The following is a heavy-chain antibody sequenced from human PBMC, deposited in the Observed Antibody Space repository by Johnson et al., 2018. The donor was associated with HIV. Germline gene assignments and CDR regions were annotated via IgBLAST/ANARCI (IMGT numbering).Heavy chain of an antibody. D-gene: IGHD2-21*01. V-gene: IGHV3-9*01. CDR1: GFIFDDYA. CDR2: ISWNSGRI. Sequence: EVQLVESGGGLVQPGRSLRLSCAASGFIFDDYAMHWVRQAPGKGLEWVSGISWNSGRIDYADSVKGRFSISRDNAKNSLYLQMNSLRAEDTDLYYCAKDIVNCAGDCYARGASDFWGQGTMVTVSS. J-gene: IGHJ3*01. CDR3: AKDIVNCAGDCYARGASDF.